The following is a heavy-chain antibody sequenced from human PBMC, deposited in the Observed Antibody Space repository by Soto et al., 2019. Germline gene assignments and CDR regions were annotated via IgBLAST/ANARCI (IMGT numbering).Heavy chain of an antibody. CDR1: GFTFSSYG. CDR3: EKDRHTLLYYLDY. CDR2: ISYDGSNK. J-gene: IGHJ4*02. Sequence: QVQLVESGGGVVQPGRSLRLSCAASGFTFSSYGMHWGRQAPGKGLEWVAVISYDGSNKYYADSVKGRFTISRDNSKNTLYLHMNSLRADVTAVYYCEKDRHTLLYYLDYWGQGTLLSVSS. V-gene: IGHV3-30*18.